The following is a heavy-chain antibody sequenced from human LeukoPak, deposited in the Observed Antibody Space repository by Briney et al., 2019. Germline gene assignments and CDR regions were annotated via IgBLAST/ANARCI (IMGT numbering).Heavy chain of an antibody. V-gene: IGHV3-48*04. J-gene: IGHJ4*02. Sequence: GGSLRLSCAASGFTFSSYSMNWVRQAPGKGLEWVSYISSSSSTIYYADSVKGRFTISRDNAKNTLYLQMNSLGAEDTAVYYCARDTDSNFDYWGQGTLVTVSS. CDR1: GFTFSSYS. D-gene: IGHD6-13*01. CDR3: ARDTDSNFDY. CDR2: ISSSSSTI.